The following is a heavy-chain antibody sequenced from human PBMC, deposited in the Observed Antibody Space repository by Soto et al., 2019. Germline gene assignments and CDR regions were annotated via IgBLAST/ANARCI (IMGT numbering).Heavy chain of an antibody. D-gene: IGHD5-12*01. CDR2: IYYSGST. V-gene: IGHV4-59*01. CDR1: GGSISSYY. J-gene: IGHJ4*02. Sequence: SETLSLTCTVSGGSISSYYWSWIRQPPGKGLEWIGYIYYSGSTNYNPSLKSRVTISVDTSKNQFSLKLSSVTAADTAVYYCARDGRDGYNPEYYFDYWGQGTLVTVSS. CDR3: ARDGRDGYNPEYYFDY.